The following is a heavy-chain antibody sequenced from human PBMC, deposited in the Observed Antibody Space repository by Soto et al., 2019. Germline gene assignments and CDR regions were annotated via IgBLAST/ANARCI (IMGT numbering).Heavy chain of an antibody. CDR2: INAGNGNT. V-gene: IGHV1-3*05. J-gene: IGHJ6*02. CDR3: ARERDLYYYDYGMDV. CDR1: GYTFTSYA. Sequence: QVQLVQSGAEEKKPGASVKVSCKASGYTFTSYAMHWVRQAPGQRLEWMGWINAGNGNTKYSQKFQGRVTITRDTSASTAYMELSRLRSEDTAVYYCARERDLYYYDYGMDVWGQGTTVTVSS.